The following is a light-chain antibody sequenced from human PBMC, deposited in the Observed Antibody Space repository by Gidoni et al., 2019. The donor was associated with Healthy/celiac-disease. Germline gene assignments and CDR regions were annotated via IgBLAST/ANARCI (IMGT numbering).Light chain of an antibody. J-gene: IGLJ3*02. V-gene: IGLV2-14*01. CDR1: SSDVGGYNY. Sequence: QSPLPPPASVSGSPAQSITISCTGTSSDVGGYNYVSWYQQHPGKAPKLMIYEVSNRPSGVSNRFSGSKSGNTASLTISGLQAEDEADYYCSSYRSSSALFGGGTKLTVL. CDR3: SSYRSSSAL. CDR2: EVS.